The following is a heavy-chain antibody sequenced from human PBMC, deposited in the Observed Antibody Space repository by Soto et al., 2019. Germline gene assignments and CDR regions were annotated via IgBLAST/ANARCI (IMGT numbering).Heavy chain of an antibody. J-gene: IGHJ6*02. D-gene: IGHD5-18*01. V-gene: IGHV3-33*01. CDR3: ARVGDTAMVAGDYYYYGMDV. CDR2: IWYDGSNK. CDR1: GFSFSSYG. Sequence: PGGSLRLSCAASGFSFSSYGMHRVRQAPGKWLEWVAVIWYDGSNKCYADSVKGRFTISRDNSKNTLYLQMNSLRAEDTAVYYCARVGDTAMVAGDYYYYGMDVWGQGTTVTVSS.